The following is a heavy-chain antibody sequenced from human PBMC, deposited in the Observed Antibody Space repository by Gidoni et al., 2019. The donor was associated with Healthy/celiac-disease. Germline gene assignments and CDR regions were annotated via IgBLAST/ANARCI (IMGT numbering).Heavy chain of an antibody. CDR2: IYSGGST. J-gene: IGHJ6*02. V-gene: IGHV3-66*01. D-gene: IGHD3-10*01. CDR1: GFTVRSNY. CDR3: ARDSMVRGVRPFYYYYGMDV. Sequence: EVQLVESGGGLVQPGGSLRLSCAASGFTVRSNYMSWVRQAPGKGLEWVSVIYSGGSTYYADSVKGRFTISRDNSKNTLYLQMNSLRAEDTAVYYCARDSMVRGVRPFYYYYGMDVWGQGTTVTVSS.